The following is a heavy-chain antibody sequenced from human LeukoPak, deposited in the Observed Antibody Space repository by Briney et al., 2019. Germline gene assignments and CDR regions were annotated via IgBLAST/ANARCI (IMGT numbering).Heavy chain of an antibody. CDR1: GFIVSTNY. J-gene: IGHJ4*02. D-gene: IGHD3-10*01. CDR2: IYGGGST. V-gene: IGHV3-66*01. CDR3: ARDPRGSGADY. Sequence: GGSLRLSCAASGFIVSTNYMSWVRQAPGKGLEWVSVIYGGGSTYYADSVKGRFTISRDNAKNSLYLQMNSLRDEDTAVYYCARDPRGSGADYWGQGTLVTVSS.